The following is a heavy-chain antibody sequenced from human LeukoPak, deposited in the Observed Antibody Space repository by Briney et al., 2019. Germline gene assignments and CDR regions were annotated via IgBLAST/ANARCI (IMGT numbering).Heavy chain of an antibody. CDR3: VRDGGVDRLGVAVTDGFDP. Sequence: RGSLRLSCAASGFTVSSNFMSWVRQAPGKGLEWVSVIYGGGSTYYSDSVKGRFTISRDNAKNEVYLQMNSLRAEDTAVYYCVRDGGVDRLGVAVTDGFDPWGQGTLVSVSS. CDR2: IYGGGST. J-gene: IGHJ5*02. CDR1: GFTVSSNF. D-gene: IGHD6-19*01. V-gene: IGHV3-53*01.